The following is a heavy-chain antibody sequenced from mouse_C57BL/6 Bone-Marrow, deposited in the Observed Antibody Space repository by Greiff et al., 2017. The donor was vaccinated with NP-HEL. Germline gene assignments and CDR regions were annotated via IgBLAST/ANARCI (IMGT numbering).Heavy chain of an antibody. Sequence: VQLQQSGTVLARPGASVKMSCKTSGYTFTSYWMHWVKQRPGQGLEWIGAIYPGNSDPSYNQKFKGKAKLTAVTSASTAYMERSSLTNEDSAVYYCTRSNYYGSSPHWGQGTTLTVSS. CDR2: IYPGNSDP. J-gene: IGHJ2*01. CDR1: GYTFTSYW. V-gene: IGHV1-5*01. D-gene: IGHD1-1*01. CDR3: TRSNYYGSSPH.